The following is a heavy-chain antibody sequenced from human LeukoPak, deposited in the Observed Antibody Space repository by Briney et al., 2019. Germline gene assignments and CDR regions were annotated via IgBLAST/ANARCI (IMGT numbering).Heavy chain of an antibody. J-gene: IGHJ6*03. CDR2: ISGSGGST. D-gene: IGHD6-19*01. CDR3: ARGIGEQWMTQGGDYYYYYYMDV. Sequence: SGGSLRLSCAASGFTFSNFAMSWVRQAPGKGLEWVSTISGSGGSTFYADSVKGRFTISRDNSKNTLRLQMNSLRAEDTAVYYCARGIGEQWMTQGGDYYYYYYMDVWGKGTTVTVSS. V-gene: IGHV3-23*01. CDR1: GFTFSNFA.